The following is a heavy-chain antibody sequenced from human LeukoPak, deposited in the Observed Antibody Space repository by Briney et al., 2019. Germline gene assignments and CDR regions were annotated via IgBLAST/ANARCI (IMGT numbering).Heavy chain of an antibody. D-gene: IGHD6-6*01. CDR3: AREGPYSSSSLARGGWYFDL. J-gene: IGHJ2*01. CDR1: VGTFSSYA. CDR2: IIPILGIA. V-gene: IGHV1-69*04. Sequence: SVKVSCKASVGTFSSYAISWVRQAPGQGLEWMGRIIPILGIANYAQKFQGRVTITADKSTSTAYMELSSLRSEDTAVYYCAREGPYSSSSLARGGWYFDLWGRGTLVTVSS.